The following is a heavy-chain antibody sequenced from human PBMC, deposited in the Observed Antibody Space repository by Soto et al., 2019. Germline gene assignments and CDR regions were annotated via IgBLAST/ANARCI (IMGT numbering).Heavy chain of an antibody. D-gene: IGHD2-2*01. J-gene: IGHJ4*02. Sequence: GGSLRLSCAASGFTVSSNYMSWVRQAPGKGLEWVSVIYSGGSTYYADSVKGRFTISRDNSKNTLYLQMNSLRAEDTAVYYCARDPPNSIVVVPYWGQGTLVTVSS. CDR2: IYSGGST. CDR1: GFTVSSNY. CDR3: ARDPPNSIVVVPY. V-gene: IGHV3-53*01.